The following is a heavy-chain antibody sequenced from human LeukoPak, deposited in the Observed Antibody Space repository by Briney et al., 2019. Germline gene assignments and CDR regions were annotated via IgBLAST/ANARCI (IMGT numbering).Heavy chain of an antibody. V-gene: IGHV4-39*02. J-gene: IGHJ4*02. Sequence: PSETLSLTCNVSSGTISSSSYFWGWIRQPPGNGLEGIGNIYYTGSTHYNPSLKGRLTISVDTSKNQFSLKLSSVTGADTAVYDCARDGGYSYGLFDYWGQGTLVTVSS. CDR1: SGTISSSSYF. CDR2: IYYTGST. D-gene: IGHD5-18*01. CDR3: ARDGGYSYGLFDY.